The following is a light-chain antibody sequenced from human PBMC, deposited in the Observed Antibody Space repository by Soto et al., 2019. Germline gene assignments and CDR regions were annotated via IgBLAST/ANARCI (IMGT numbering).Light chain of an antibody. CDR1: QSVSSY. CDR2: DAS. J-gene: IGKJ1*01. V-gene: IGKV3-11*01. CDR3: QQYGSSGT. Sequence: EILLTQYPATLSLSPGERATLSCRASQSVSSYLAWYQQKPGQAPRLLIYDASNRATGIPARLSGSGSGTEFTLTISRMEPEDFAVYYCQQYGSSGTFGQGTKVDIK.